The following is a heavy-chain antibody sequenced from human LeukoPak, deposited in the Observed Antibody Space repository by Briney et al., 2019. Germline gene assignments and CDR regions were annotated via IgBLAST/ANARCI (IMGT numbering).Heavy chain of an antibody. CDR2: IYYSGST. Sequence: SETLSLTCTVSGGSISSYYWSWIRQPPGKGLEWIGYIYYSGSTNYNPSLKSRVTISVDTSKNQFSLKLSSVTAADTAVYYCARQMGSSWPNWFDPWGQGTLVTVSS. V-gene: IGHV4-59*08. CDR3: ARQMGSSWPNWFDP. J-gene: IGHJ5*02. CDR1: GGSISSYY. D-gene: IGHD6-13*01.